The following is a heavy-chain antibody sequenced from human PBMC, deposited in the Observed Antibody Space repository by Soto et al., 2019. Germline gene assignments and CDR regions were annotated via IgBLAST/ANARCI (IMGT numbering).Heavy chain of an antibody. V-gene: IGHV4-31*03. D-gene: IGHD5-12*01. CDR1: GGSISSGGYY. J-gene: IGHJ6*03. Sequence: QVQLQESGPGLVKPSQTLSLTCTVSGGSISSGGYYWSWIRQHPGKGLEWIGYIYYSGSTYYNPSLKSRVTISVDTSKTQFSLQLSSVTAADTAVYYCARTSGYDHLLTYYYYYMDVWGKGTTVTVSS. CDR3: ARTSGYDHLLTYYYYYMDV. CDR2: IYYSGST.